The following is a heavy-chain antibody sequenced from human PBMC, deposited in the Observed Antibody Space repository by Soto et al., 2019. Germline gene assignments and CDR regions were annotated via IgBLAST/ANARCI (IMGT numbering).Heavy chain of an antibody. V-gene: IGHV1-18*01. J-gene: IGHJ4*02. Sequence: QVQLVQSGAEVKKPGASVKVSCKASGYTFTSYGISWVRQAPGQGLEWMGWISTYNGNTKYAQKLQGRVTMTTDTSTSTACMEVRSLRADDTAVFYCPREMVRGVGSYYWGQGTLVTVCS. D-gene: IGHD3-10*01. CDR3: PREMVRGVGSYY. CDR2: ISTYNGNT. CDR1: GYTFTSYG.